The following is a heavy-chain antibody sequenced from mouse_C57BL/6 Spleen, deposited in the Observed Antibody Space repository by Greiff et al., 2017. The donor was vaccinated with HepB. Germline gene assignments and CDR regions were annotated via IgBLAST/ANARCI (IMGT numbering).Heavy chain of an antibody. CDR1: GFTFSNYW. V-gene: IGHV6-3*01. J-gene: IGHJ3*01. D-gene: IGHD1-1*01. CDR2: IRLKSDNYAT. Sequence: EVKLVESGGGLVQPGGSMKLSCVASGFTFSNYWMNWVRQSPEKGLEWVAQIRLKSDNYATHYAESVKGRFTISRDDSKSSVYLQMNNLRAEDTGIYYCTAETSYYYGSAWFAYWGQGTLVTVSA. CDR3: TAETSYYYGSAWFAY.